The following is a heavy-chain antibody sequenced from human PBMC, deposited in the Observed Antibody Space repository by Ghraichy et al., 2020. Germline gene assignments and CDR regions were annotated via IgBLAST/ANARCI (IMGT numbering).Heavy chain of an antibody. Sequence: GGSLRLSCAASGFTFSTYAMSWVRQAPGKGLEWVSAISGTGGSTYYADSVRGRFTISRDNSKNTLYLQMNSLRAEDTAVYYCAKVGNCFDYWGQGTLVTVSS. CDR2: ISGTGGST. CDR3: AKVGNCFDY. CDR1: GFTFSTYA. V-gene: IGHV3-23*01. J-gene: IGHJ4*02.